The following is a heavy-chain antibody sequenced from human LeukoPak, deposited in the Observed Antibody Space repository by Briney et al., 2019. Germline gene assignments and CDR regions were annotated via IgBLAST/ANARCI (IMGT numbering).Heavy chain of an antibody. D-gene: IGHD6-19*01. V-gene: IGHV1-46*01. CDR1: GYTFTGYY. Sequence: GASVKVSCKASGYTFTGYYMHWVRQAPGQGLEWMGIINPSGGSTSYAQKFQGRVTMTRDTSKSTVYMELSSLRSEDTAVYYCAGRIPDSSGWGGFDYWGQGTLVTVSS. J-gene: IGHJ4*02. CDR3: AGRIPDSSGWGGFDY. CDR2: INPSGGST.